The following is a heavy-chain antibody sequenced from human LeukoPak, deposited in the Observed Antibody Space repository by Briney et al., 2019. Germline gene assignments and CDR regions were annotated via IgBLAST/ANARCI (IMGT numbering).Heavy chain of an antibody. CDR1: GFTFGSYA. J-gene: IGHJ4*02. CDR3: AKDTRYPGREDY. Sequence: GGSLRLSCAASGFTFGSYAMHWVRQAPGKGLEWVAVISYDGSNKYYADSVKGRFTISRDNSKNTLYPQMNSLRAEDTAVYYCAKDTRYPGREDYWGQGTLVTVSS. CDR2: ISYDGSNK. D-gene: IGHD2-2*02. V-gene: IGHV3-30-3*01.